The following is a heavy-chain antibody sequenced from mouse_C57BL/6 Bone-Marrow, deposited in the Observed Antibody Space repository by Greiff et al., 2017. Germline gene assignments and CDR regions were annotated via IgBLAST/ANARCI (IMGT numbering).Heavy chain of an antibody. D-gene: IGHD1-1*01. J-gene: IGHJ1*03. CDR1: GFTFSDYY. CDR3: ARDGGNGSRYWYFDV. CDR2: INYDGSST. V-gene: IGHV5-16*01. Sequence: EVMLVESEGGLVQPGSSMKLSCTASGFTFSDYYMAWVRQVPEKGLEWVANINYDGSSTYYLDSLKSRFIISRDNAKNILYLQMSSLKSEDTATYYCARDGGNGSRYWYFDVWGTGTTVTVSS.